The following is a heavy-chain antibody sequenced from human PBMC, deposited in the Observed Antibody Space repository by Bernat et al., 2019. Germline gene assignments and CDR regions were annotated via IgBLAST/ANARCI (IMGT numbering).Heavy chain of an antibody. CDR2: IWYDGSNK. CDR1: GFTFSSYG. V-gene: IGHV3-33*01. CDR3: ARDRDGILLWFREGSDAFDI. Sequence: QVQLVESGGGVVQPGRSLRLSCAASGFTFSSYGMHWVRQAPGKWLEWVAVIWYDGSNKYYADSVKGRFTISRDNSKNTLYLQMNSLRAEDTAVYYCARDRDGILLWFREGSDAFDIWGQGTMVTVSS. J-gene: IGHJ3*02. D-gene: IGHD3-10*01.